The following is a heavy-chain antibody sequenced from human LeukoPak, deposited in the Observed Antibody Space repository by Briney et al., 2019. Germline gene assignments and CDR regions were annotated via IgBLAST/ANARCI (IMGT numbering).Heavy chain of an antibody. J-gene: IGHJ6*03. V-gene: IGHV4-34*01. CDR2: INHSGST. D-gene: IGHD6-19*01. CDR3: ARGPGYSSGWYGPERRYYYYMDV. Sequence: SETLSLTCAVYGGSFSGYYWSWIRQPPGKGLEWIGEINHSGSTNYNPSLKSRVTISVDTSKNQFSLKLSSVTAADTAVYYCARGPGYSSGWYGPERRYYYYMDVWGKGTTVTVSS. CDR1: GGSFSGYY.